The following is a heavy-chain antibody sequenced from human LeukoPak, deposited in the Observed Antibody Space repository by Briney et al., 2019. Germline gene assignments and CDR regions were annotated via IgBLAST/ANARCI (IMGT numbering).Heavy chain of an antibody. J-gene: IGHJ6*03. CDR1: GYTFTSYG. V-gene: IGHV1-18*01. CDR3: ARLHRIKPVVVVPAVTVGYYYYYMDV. CDR2: ISAYNGNT. D-gene: IGHD2-2*01. Sequence: ASVKVSCKASGYTFTSYGISWVRQAPGQGLEWMGWISAYNGNTNYAQKLQGRVTMTTDTSTSTAYMELRSLRSDDTAVYYCARLHRIKPVVVVPAVTVGYYYYYMDVWGKGTTVTVSS.